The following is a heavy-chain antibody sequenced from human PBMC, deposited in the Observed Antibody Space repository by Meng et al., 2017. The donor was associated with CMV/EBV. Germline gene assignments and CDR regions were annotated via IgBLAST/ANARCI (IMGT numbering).Heavy chain of an antibody. Sequence: GGSLRLSCAASGFTVSSNYMSWVRQAPGKGLEWVSVIYSGGSTYYADSEKGRFTISRDNSKNTLYLQMNSLRAEDTAVYYCARDDEWELLGEYWGQGTLVTVSS. D-gene: IGHD1-26*01. CDR2: IYSGGST. CDR1: GFTVSSNY. J-gene: IGHJ4*02. V-gene: IGHV3-66*02. CDR3: ARDDEWELLGEY.